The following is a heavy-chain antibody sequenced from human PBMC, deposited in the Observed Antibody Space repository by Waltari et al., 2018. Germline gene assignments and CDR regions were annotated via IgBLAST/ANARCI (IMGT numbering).Heavy chain of an antibody. J-gene: IGHJ3*02. V-gene: IGHV1-3*01. D-gene: IGHD3-16*01. CDR2: INAGNGNT. CDR3: ARVEGAAGLDI. Sequence: QVQLVQSGAEVKKPGTSVKVSCEASGYTFTGRYLHWVRQAPGQRLEWMGWINAGNGNTKYSQKFQGRVTITRDTSASTAYMELSSLRSEDTAVYYCARVEGAAGLDIWGQGTMVTVSS. CDR1: GYTFTGRY.